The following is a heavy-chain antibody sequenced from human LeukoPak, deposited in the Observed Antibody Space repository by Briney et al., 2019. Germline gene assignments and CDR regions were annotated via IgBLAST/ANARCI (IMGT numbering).Heavy chain of an antibody. CDR3: ARARVRYLRVGHYDY. D-gene: IGHD3-16*01. J-gene: IGHJ4*02. V-gene: IGHV3-21*01. CDR1: GVTIINSA. Sequence: GGSLRLSCAASGVTIINSAMNWVRQVPGKGLEWVSSIDLDSSHIYYAASVRGRFTISRDNARNSVYLQMNSLRVEDTALYYCARARVRYLRVGHYDYWGQGTLVAVSS. CDR2: IDLDSSHI.